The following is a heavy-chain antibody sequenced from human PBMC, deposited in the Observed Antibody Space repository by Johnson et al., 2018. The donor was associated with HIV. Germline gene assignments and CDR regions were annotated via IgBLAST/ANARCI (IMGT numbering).Heavy chain of an antibody. J-gene: IGHJ3*02. V-gene: IGHV3-30-3*01. CDR1: GFTFSSYA. CDR3: VREDRMILPPYHDAIDI. D-gene: IGHD2-15*01. CDR2: ISYDGSNK. Sequence: VQVVESGGGLVKPGGSLRLSCAASGFTFSSYAMHWVRQAPGKGLEWVAVISYDGSNKYYADSVKGRFTISTDNSKNTLYLQMNSLRGEDTAVYYCVREDRMILPPYHDAIDIWGQGTMVTVSS.